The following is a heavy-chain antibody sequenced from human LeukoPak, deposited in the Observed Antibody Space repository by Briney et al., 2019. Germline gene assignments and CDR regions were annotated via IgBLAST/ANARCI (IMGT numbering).Heavy chain of an antibody. J-gene: IGHJ6*02. D-gene: IGHD2-15*01. CDR3: ARGTSYCSGGSCYSYYYGMDV. V-gene: IGHV4-59*01. CDR2: ITHTGNT. Sequence: PSETLSLTCSVSGGSISSYYWSWIRQPPGKGLEWIGYITHTGNTNYNPSLKSRVTISSDTSKNQFSLKLSSVTAADTAVYYCARGTSYCSGGSCYSYYYGMDVWGQGTTVTVSS. CDR1: GGSISSYY.